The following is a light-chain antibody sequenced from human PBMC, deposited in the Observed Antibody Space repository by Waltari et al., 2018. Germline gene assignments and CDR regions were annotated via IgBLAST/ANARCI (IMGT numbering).Light chain of an antibody. CDR1: SSDVGRYNY. V-gene: IGLV2-14*03. J-gene: IGLJ2*01. Sequence: QSALTQPASVSGSPGQSITISCTGTSSDVGRYNYVSWYQQHPGKAPKLLIYDVSNRPHGVPSRVSGSKSGNTASLTISGLQAADEAHYYCNSYASNSNGLFGGGTKLTIL. CDR2: DVS. CDR3: NSYASNSNGL.